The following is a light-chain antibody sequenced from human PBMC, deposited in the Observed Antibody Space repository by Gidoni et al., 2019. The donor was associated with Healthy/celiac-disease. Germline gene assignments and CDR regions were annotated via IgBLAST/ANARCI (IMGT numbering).Light chain of an antibody. Sequence: DIQLTQSPSTLPASVGDRVTITCRASQSISSWLAWYQQKPGKPPKLLIYKASSLESGVPPRFGGSGARAEFTLTISSLQPDDFATYYCQQDNSYEKTFGQGTKVEIK. V-gene: IGKV1-5*03. CDR3: QQDNSYEKT. CDR1: QSISSW. J-gene: IGKJ1*01. CDR2: KAS.